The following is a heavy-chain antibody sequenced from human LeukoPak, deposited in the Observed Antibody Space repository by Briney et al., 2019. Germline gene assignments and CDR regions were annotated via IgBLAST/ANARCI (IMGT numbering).Heavy chain of an antibody. CDR3: ARALSNMVRGVILSGFDP. CDR1: GITFNKYG. V-gene: IGHV3-23*01. J-gene: IGHJ5*02. Sequence: PGGSLRLSCAASGITFNKYGMSWVRQAPGKGLEWVATVLGSGVPTYYAGSVQGRFTISRDNSKNTLYLQMNSLRAEDTAVYYCARALSNMVRGVILSGFDPWGQGTLVTVSS. D-gene: IGHD3-10*01. CDR2: VLGSGVPT.